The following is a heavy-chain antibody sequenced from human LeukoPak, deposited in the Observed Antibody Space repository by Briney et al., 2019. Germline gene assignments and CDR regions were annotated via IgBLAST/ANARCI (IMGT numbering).Heavy chain of an antibody. J-gene: IGHJ3*02. D-gene: IGHD5-24*01. CDR3: ARDHGDVAFHI. CDR2: INSNSGDT. Sequence: ASVKLSCNASGYTFTAYYIHWVRQAPGQGLEWKGWINSNSGDTTYAQTFQGRVTMTRDTSISKFYMDLIGLMSGDTAVYYCARDHGDVAFHIWGAGTMVTVSS. V-gene: IGHV1-2*02. CDR1: GYTFTAYY.